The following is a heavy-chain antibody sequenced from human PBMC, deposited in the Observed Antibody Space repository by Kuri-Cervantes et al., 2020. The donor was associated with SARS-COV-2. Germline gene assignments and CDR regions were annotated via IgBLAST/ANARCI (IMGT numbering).Heavy chain of an antibody. J-gene: IGHJ4*02. CDR3: ACSYYDFWSGYYLDY. V-gene: IGHV2-70*04. Sequence: SGPTLVKPTQTRTLTCTFSGFSLSTSGMRVSWIRQPPGKALEWLARIDWDDDQFYSTYLNTRLTSSKDTSKNQVVLTMPNMDPVDTATYDCACSYYDFWSGYYLDYWGQGTLVTVSS. CDR2: IDWDDDQ. CDR1: GFSLSTSGMR. D-gene: IGHD3-3*01.